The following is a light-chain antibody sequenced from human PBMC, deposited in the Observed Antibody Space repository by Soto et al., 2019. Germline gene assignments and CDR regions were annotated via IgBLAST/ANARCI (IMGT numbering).Light chain of an antibody. CDR2: SVS. CDR3: QQSYGPPPT. J-gene: IGKJ1*01. Sequence: DLQMTQSPSSLSASVGDRVTITCRSSQNISRFLNWYQQKQGKAPNLLIYSVSSLRTGVPSRFSGSGSGTDFTLTISSLQPEDFATYFCQQSYGPPPTFGQGTKVEIK. CDR1: QNISRF. V-gene: IGKV1-39*01.